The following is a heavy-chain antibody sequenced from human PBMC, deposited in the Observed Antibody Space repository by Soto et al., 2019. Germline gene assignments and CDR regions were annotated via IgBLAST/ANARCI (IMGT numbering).Heavy chain of an antibody. CDR2: IKSKTDGGTT. J-gene: IGHJ6*02. V-gene: IGHV3-15*01. Sequence: PGGSLRLPCAASGFTFSNAWMSWVRQAPGKGLEWVGRIKSKTDGGTTDYAAPVKGRFTISRDDSKNTLYLQMNSLKTEDTAVYYCTTVDSSSLGGYYYYGMDVWGQGTTVTVSS. D-gene: IGHD6-6*01. CDR1: GFTFSNAW. CDR3: TTVDSSSLGGYYYYGMDV.